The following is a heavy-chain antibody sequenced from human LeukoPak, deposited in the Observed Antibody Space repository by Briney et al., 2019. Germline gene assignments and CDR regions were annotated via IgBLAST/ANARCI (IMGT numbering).Heavy chain of an antibody. CDR1: GGSFSGYY. CDR2: INHSGST. CDR3: ARGEFTYDILTGYYTETFDY. J-gene: IGHJ4*02. D-gene: IGHD3-9*01. V-gene: IGHV4-34*01. Sequence: SETLSLTCGVYGGSFSGYYWSWIRQPPGKGLEWIGEINHSGSTNYNPSLKSRVTISVDTSKNQFSLKLSSVTAADTAVYYCARGEFTYDILTGYYTETFDYWGQGTLVTVSS.